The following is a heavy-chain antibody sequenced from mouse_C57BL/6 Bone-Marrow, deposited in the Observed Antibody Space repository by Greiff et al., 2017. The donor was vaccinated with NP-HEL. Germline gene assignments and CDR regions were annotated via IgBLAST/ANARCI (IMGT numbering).Heavy chain of an antibody. J-gene: IGHJ1*03. CDR3: ASPPWHWYFDV. CDR1: GYSFTSYY. Sequence: VKLQESGPELVKPGASVKISCKASGYSFTSYYIHWVKQRPGQGLEWIGWIYPGSGNTKYNEKFKGKATLTADTSSSTAYMQLSSLTSEDSAVYYCASPPWHWYFDVWGTGTTITVTS. CDR2: IYPGSGNT. V-gene: IGHV1-66*01.